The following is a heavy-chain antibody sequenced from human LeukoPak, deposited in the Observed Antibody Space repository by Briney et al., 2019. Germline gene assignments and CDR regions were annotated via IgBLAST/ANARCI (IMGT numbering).Heavy chain of an antibody. J-gene: IGHJ6*02. CDR3: AISTVTTLDY. Sequence: GGSLRLSCAASGFTFSSYSMNWVRQAPGKGLEWVSYISSSSTIYYADSVKGRFTISRDNARNSLYLQMNSLRDEDTAVYYCAISTVTTLDYWGQGTTVTVSS. CDR1: GFTFSSYS. CDR2: ISSSSTI. D-gene: IGHD4-17*01. V-gene: IGHV3-48*02.